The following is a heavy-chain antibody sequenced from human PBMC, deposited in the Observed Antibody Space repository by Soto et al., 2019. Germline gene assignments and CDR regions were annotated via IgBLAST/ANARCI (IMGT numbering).Heavy chain of an antibody. J-gene: IGHJ2*01. CDR1: GDSISNSNHH. CDR3: ARTAVTYGDYVLPYWYFDL. D-gene: IGHD4-17*01. Sequence: SETLSLTCSVSGDSISNSNHHWGWIRQPPGKGLEWIGTIYYSGSTNYNPSLKSRVTISVDTSKNQFSLKLSSVTAADTAVYYCARTAVTYGDYVLPYWYFDLWGRGTLVTVSS. CDR2: IYYSGST. V-gene: IGHV4-39*07.